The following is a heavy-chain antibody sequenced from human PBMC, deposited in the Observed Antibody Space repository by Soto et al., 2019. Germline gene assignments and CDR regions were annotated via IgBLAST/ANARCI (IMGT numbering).Heavy chain of an antibody. J-gene: IGHJ6*03. CDR1: GGSFSGHY. Sequence: SETLSLTCAVYGGSFSGHYWSWIRQPPGKGLEWIGEINHSGSTNYNPSLKSRVTISVDTSKNQFSLKLSSVTAADTAVYYCARERQLGYCSSTSCYGYYYYYYMDVWGKGTTVTVSS. CDR3: ARERQLGYCSSTSCYGYYYYYYMDV. V-gene: IGHV4-34*01. D-gene: IGHD2-2*01. CDR2: INHSGST.